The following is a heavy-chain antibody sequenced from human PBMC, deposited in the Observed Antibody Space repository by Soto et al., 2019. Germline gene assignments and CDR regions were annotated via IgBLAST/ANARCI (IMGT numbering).Heavy chain of an antibody. V-gene: IGHV4-4*07. Sequence: PSETMSLTCTVTGGSISSYYWSWIRAPAGKGLDLIGRIYTSGSTNYNPSLKSRVTMSVDTSKNQFSLKLSSVTAADTAVYYCASGEYSSGWYNYWGQGTLVTVS. D-gene: IGHD6-19*01. CDR2: IYTSGST. CDR3: ASGEYSSGWYNY. J-gene: IGHJ4*02. CDR1: GGSISSYY.